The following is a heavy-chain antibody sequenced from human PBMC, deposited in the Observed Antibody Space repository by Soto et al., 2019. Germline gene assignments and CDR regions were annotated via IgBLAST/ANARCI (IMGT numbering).Heavy chain of an antibody. D-gene: IGHD6-19*01. CDR2: DYSDSA. CDR1: GASVSSHH. J-gene: IGHJ4*02. CDR3: AAYRRGEGGRGY. Sequence: QVQLQESGPGVVKPSETLSLTCTVSGASVSSHHWTWIRQPPGKGLERIGDYSDSASYSPSLKSRVTISADTSNNQFSLNLRSVTAADTAVYYCAAYRRGEGGRGYWGQGTLVTVSS. V-gene: IGHV4-59*08.